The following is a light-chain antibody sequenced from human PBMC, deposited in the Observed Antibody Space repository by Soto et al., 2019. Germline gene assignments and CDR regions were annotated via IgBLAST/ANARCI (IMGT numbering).Light chain of an antibody. CDR3: QQYYSYPLT. CDR1: QGISSY. V-gene: IGKV1-8*01. J-gene: IGKJ5*01. Sequence: IRMTHSPSSLSASTGDIVTITFRASQGISSYLAWYQQKPGKSPKLLIYAASTLQSGVPSRFSGSGSGTDFTLTISCLQSEDFATYYCQQYYSYPLTFGQGTRLEIK. CDR2: AAS.